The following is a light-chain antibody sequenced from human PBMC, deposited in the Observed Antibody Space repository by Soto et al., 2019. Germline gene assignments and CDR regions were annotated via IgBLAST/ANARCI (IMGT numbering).Light chain of an antibody. V-gene: IGKV1-6*01. CDR2: AAS. CDR1: QAIRND. Sequence: VLMTQSPSFLSASIGDRVTITCRASQAIRNDLGWFQQKPGKAPKLLIFAASTLQSGVPSRFSGSGSGTDFTLTISSLQPEDFATYFCLQDYNYPFTFGPGTKVDIK. J-gene: IGKJ3*01. CDR3: LQDYNYPFT.